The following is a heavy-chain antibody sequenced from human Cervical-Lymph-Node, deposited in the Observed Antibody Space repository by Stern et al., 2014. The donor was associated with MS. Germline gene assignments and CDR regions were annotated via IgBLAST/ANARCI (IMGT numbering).Heavy chain of an antibody. V-gene: IGHV3-33*01. CDR1: GFSFSSYG. J-gene: IGHJ4*02. D-gene: IGHD3-9*01. CDR2: IWYDGSNK. Sequence: VQLVESGGGVVQPGRSLRLSCAASGFSFSSYGMHCVRQAPGKGLEWVAVIWYDGSNKYYADSVKGRFTISRDNSKNTLYLQMNSLRAEDTAVYYCARDCRLRYFDQWGQGTLVTVSS. CDR3: ARDCRLRYFDQ.